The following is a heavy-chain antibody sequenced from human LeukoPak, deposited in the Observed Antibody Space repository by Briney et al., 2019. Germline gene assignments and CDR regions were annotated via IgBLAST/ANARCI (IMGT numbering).Heavy chain of an antibody. V-gene: IGHV4-4*09. Sequence: SETLSLTCTVSGGSISSYYWSWIRQPPGKGLEWIGYIYTSGSTNYNPSLKSRVTISVDTSKNQFSLKLSSVTAADTAVYYCVRAYYYDSSGYYYYYMDVWGKGTTVTVSS. J-gene: IGHJ6*03. CDR3: VRAYYYDSSGYYYYYMDV. CDR1: GGSISSYY. CDR2: IYTSGST. D-gene: IGHD3-22*01.